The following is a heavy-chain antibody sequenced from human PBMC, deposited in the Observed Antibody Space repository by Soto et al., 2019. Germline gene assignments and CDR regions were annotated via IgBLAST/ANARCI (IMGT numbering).Heavy chain of an antibody. CDR2: ISSSSSYI. CDR1: GFTFSSYS. J-gene: IGHJ3*02. CDR3: ARDRQGYCSSTSCPRRGAFDI. D-gene: IGHD2-2*01. Sequence: GGSLRLSCAASGFTFSSYSMDWVRQAPGKGLEWVSSISSSSSYICYADSVKGRFTISRDNAKNSLYLQMNSLRAEDTAVYYCARDRQGYCSSTSCPRRGAFDIWGQGTMVTVS. V-gene: IGHV3-21*01.